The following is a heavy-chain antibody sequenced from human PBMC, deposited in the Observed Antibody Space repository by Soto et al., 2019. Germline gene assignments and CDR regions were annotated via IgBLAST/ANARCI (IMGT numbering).Heavy chain of an antibody. CDR3: ARSSFGDFWSGYYPLVYYYYGMDV. J-gene: IGHJ6*02. Sequence: GASVKVSFKASGGTFSSYAISWVRQAPGQGLEWMGGIIPIFGTANYAQKFQGRVTITADKSTSTAYMELSSLRSEDTAVYYCARSSFGDFWSGYYPLVYYYYGMDVWGQGTTVTVSS. D-gene: IGHD3-3*01. CDR2: IIPIFGTA. CDR1: GGTFSSYA. V-gene: IGHV1-69*06.